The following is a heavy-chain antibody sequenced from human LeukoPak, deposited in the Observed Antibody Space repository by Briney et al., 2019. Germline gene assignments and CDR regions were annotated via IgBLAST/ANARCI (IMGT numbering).Heavy chain of an antibody. CDR3: ASVSRTTVKKYYYYYMDV. CDR2: INPSGGST. V-gene: IGHV1-46*01. Sequence: GASVKVSCKASGYTFTSYYMHWVRQAPGQGLEWMGIINPSGGSTSYAQKFQGRVTMTRDTSTSTVYMELSSLRSEDTAVYYCASVSRTTVKKYYYYYMDVWGKGTTVTVSS. J-gene: IGHJ6*03. D-gene: IGHD4-17*01. CDR1: GYTFTSYY.